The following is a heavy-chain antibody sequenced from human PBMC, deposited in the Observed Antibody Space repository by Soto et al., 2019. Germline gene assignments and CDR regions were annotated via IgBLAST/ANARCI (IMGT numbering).Heavy chain of an antibody. CDR1: GFTFNNYG. V-gene: IGHV3-33*01. Sequence: GGSLRLSCAASGFTFNNYGMHWVRQAPGKGLEWVALIWYDGSNREYADSVKGRFTISRDNAKNTLYLQMSSLRVEDTAVYYCAGVRKPVYTINTSLVDYYYFVMAVWGQGTTVTVSS. J-gene: IGHJ6*02. D-gene: IGHD3-3*01. CDR2: IWYDGSNR. CDR3: AGVRKPVYTINTSLVDYYYFVMAV.